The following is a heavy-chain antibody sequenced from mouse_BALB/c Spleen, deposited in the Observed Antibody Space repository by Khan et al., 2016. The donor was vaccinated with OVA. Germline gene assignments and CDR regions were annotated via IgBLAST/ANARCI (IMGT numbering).Heavy chain of an antibody. J-gene: IGHJ2*01. CDR3: ARTARIKY. CDR1: GYSITSGYG. Sequence: VQLKQSGPGLVKPSQSLSLTCTVTGYSITSGYGWNWIRQFPGNKLEWMGYISYSGSTNYNPSLKSRISITRDTSKNQCFLQLKSVTTEDTATYYCARTARIKYWGQGTTLTVSS. D-gene: IGHD1-2*01. V-gene: IGHV3-2*02. CDR2: ISYSGST.